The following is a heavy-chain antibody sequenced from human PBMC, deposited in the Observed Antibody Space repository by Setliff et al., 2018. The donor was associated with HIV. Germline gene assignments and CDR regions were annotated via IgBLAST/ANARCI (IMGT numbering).Heavy chain of an antibody. J-gene: IGHJ6*02. Sequence: GASVKVSCKASGDTFSSYAISWVRQAPGQGPEWMGGFDPEDGQRIYAQKFQGRVTMTEDTSTDTAYMELSSLSFEDTAVYYCATTGPYSGSLYGMDVWGQGTTVTVSS. CDR3: ATTGPYSGSLYGMDV. V-gene: IGHV1-24*01. CDR1: GDTFSSYA. CDR2: FDPEDGQR. D-gene: IGHD1-26*01.